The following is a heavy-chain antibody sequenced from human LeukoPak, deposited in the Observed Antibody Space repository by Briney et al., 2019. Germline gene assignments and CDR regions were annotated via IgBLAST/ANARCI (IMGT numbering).Heavy chain of an antibody. V-gene: IGHV4-31*03. J-gene: IGHJ4*02. CDR1: GGPISSYY. Sequence: PSQTLSLTCTVSGGPISSYYWSWIRQHPGKGLEWIGYIYYSGSTDYNPSLKSRVTISVDTSNNQFSLRLSAVTAADTAVYFCARGCTDVGRYFDYWGQGSLVTVSS. D-gene: IGHD2-8*01. CDR3: ARGCTDVGRYFDY. CDR2: IYYSGST.